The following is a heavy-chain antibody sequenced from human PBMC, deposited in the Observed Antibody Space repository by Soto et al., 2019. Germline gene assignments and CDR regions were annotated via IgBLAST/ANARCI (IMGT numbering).Heavy chain of an antibody. CDR2: IIPIFGTA. Sequence: ASVKVSCKASGGTFSSYAMSWVRQAPGQGLEWMGGIIPIFGTANYAQKFQGRVTITADKSTSTAYMELSSLRSEDTAVYYCARKGVTRDSRFFDPWGQGTLVTVSS. CDR3: ARKGVTRDSRFFDP. V-gene: IGHV1-69*06. CDR1: GGTFSSYA. J-gene: IGHJ5*02. D-gene: IGHD3-22*01.